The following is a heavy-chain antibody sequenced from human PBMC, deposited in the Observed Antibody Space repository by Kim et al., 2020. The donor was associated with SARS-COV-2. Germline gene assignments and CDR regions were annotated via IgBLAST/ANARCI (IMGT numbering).Heavy chain of an antibody. CDR1: GGSISSYY. Sequence: SETLSLTCTVSGGSISSYYWSWIRQPPGKGLEWIGYIYYSGSTNYNPSLKSRVTISVDTSKNQFSLKLSSVTAADTAVYYCARASMSPPIYYGMDVWGQGTTVTVSS. CDR2: IYYSGST. CDR3: ARASMSPPIYYGMDV. V-gene: IGHV4-59*13. J-gene: IGHJ6*02.